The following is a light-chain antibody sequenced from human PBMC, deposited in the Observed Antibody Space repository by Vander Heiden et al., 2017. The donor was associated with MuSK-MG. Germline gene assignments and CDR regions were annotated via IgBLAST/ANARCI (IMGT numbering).Light chain of an antibody. CDR3: QQSDSTPLT. Sequence: DIQMPQSTSALSASVGDRVTITCRASQSISSYLNWYQQKPGKAPKLLIYAASSLQSGVPSRFSCSGSGTDFTPTISSLQPEDFATYYCQQSDSTPLTFGGGTKVEIK. CDR2: AAS. J-gene: IGKJ4*01. CDR1: QSISSY. V-gene: IGKV1-39*01.